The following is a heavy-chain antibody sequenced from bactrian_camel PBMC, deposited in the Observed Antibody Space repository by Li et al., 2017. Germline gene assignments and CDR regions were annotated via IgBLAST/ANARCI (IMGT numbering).Heavy chain of an antibody. D-gene: IGHD2*01. Sequence: HVQLVESGGGEVQAGESLRLSCGVSGSLVSPNCMAWFRQAPGKEREGVATLDSDGTVRYRDSVRGRFSISKGNAENTLYLQMSTLKPEDSAVYHCAADGGSCHLFTSQGPRFGGQGTQVTVS. CDR2: LDSDGTV. V-gene: IGHV3S53*01. J-gene: IGHJ4*01. CDR3: AADGGSCHLFTSQGPRF. CDR1: GSLVSPNC.